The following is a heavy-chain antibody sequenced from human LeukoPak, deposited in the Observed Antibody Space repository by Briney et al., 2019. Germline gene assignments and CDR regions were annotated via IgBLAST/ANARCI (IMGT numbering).Heavy chain of an antibody. CDR1: GGSIIGYY. Sequence: SETLSLTCSVSGGSIIGYYWNWIRQPPGKGLEWFGHIYYSGSTNYKSSLKSRVTISVDTSKNQFSLRLSSVTAADTAVYYCAREEGPGFDAFDIWGQGTMVTVSS. J-gene: IGHJ3*02. V-gene: IGHV4-59*01. CDR3: AREEGPGFDAFDI. D-gene: IGHD3-9*01. CDR2: IYYSGST.